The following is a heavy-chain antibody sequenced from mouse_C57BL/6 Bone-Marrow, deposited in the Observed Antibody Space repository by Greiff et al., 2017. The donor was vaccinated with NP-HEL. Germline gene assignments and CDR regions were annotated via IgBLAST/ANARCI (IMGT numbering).Heavy chain of an antibody. CDR1: GYTFTSYW. J-gene: IGHJ4*01. D-gene: IGHD1-1*01. V-gene: IGHV1-64*01. CDR3: ARGPTVVAKGDAMDY. Sequence: QVQLQQPGAELVKPGASVKLSCKASGYTFTSYWMHWVKQRPGQGLEWIGMIHPNSGSTNYNEKFKSKATLTVDKSSSTAYMQLSSLTSEDSAVYYCARGPTVVAKGDAMDYWGQGTSVTVSS. CDR2: IHPNSGST.